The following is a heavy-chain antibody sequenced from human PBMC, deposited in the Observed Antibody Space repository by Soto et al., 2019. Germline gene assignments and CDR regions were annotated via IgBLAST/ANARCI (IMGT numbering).Heavy chain of an antibody. CDR2: VYHTGRT. Sequence: SETLSLTCTVSGGSFKSGSYSWSWIRQPPGKGLEWIGYVYHTGRTSYNPSLKSRVSISMDTSKYQFSLNLDSVTAADTAVYFCARDFAYFDSWGQGTLVTVSS. D-gene: IGHD3-3*01. CDR3: ARDFAYFDS. CDR1: GGSFKSGSYS. V-gene: IGHV4-61*01. J-gene: IGHJ4*02.